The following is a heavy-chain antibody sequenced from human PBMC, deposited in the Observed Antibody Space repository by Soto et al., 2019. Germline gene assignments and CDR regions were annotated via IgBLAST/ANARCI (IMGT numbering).Heavy chain of an antibody. Sequence: RGSLRLSCAASGFTFSIAWMSWVRQAPGTGLEWVGHIKDRTDGGTTDYAAPVKGRFTISRDDSKNTLYLQMNSLKTEDTAVYYCTTLNYGMDVWGQGTTVTVSS. CDR2: IKDRTDGGTT. CDR3: TTLNYGMDV. V-gene: IGHV3-15*01. J-gene: IGHJ6*02. CDR1: GFTFSIAW.